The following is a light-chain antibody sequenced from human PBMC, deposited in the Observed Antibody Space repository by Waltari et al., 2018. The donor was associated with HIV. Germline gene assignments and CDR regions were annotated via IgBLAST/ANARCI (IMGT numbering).Light chain of an antibody. CDR2: EVT. J-gene: IGLJ3*02. Sequence: QSALTQPASVSGSPGPSITISCTGTNSDDGGYNFVSWYQQHPGKAPKLMIYEVTNRPSGLSNRFSGSKSGNTASLTISGLQAEDEADYYCTSYTSNNTLMFGGGTKVTVL. CDR3: TSYTSNNTLM. V-gene: IGLV2-14*01. CDR1: NSDDGGYNF.